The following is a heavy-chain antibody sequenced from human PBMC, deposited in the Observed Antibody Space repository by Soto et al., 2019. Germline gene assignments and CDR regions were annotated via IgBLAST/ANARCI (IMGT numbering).Heavy chain of an antibody. CDR2: IYYSGST. J-gene: IGHJ4*02. D-gene: IGHD2-15*01. CDR3: ARAVVAVASGPLFDY. Sequence: PSETLSLTCTVSGGSISSGGYYWSWIRQHPGKGLEWIGYIYYSGSTYYNPSLKSRVTISVDTSKNQFSLKLSSVTAADTAVYYCARAVVAVASGPLFDYWGQGTLVTVSS. CDR1: GGSISSGGYY. V-gene: IGHV4-31*03.